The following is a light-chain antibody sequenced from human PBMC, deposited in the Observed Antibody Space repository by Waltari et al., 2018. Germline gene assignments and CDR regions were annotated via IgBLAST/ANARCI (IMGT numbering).Light chain of an antibody. Sequence: QSVLTQPPSVSGAPGQRVTISCTGSSPHIGAGYDVPWYQQLPGTAPKLLIYGNSNRPSGVPDRFSGSKSGTSASLTITGLQAEDEADYYCQSFDSSLSASGVFGGGTKLTVL. CDR3: QSFDSSLSASGV. CDR1: SPHIGAGYD. V-gene: IGLV1-40*01. CDR2: GNS. J-gene: IGLJ3*02.